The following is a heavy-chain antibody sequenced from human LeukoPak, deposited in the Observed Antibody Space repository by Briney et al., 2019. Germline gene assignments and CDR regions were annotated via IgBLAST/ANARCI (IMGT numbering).Heavy chain of an antibody. Sequence: KGLEWVAVIWYDGSNKYYADSVKGRFTISRDNSKNTLYLQMNSLRAEDTAVYYCAKVASRYWGQGTLVTVSS. CDR3: AKVASRY. J-gene: IGHJ4*02. CDR2: IWYDGSNK. V-gene: IGHV3-33*06.